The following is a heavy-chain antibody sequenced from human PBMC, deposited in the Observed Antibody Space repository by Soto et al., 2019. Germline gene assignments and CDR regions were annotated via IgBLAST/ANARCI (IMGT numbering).Heavy chain of an antibody. CDR1: GFSFSSYG. V-gene: IGHV3-30*18. CDR3: AKDLFSGGSYPNWFDP. Sequence: QVQLVESGGGVVQPGRSLRLSCAASGFSFSSYGMHWVRQAPGKGLEWVALISYDGSNKFYADSVKGRFTISRDNSKNTLYLQVNSLRAEDTAVYYCAKDLFSGGSYPNWFDPWGQGTLVTVCS. CDR2: ISYDGSNK. J-gene: IGHJ5*02. D-gene: IGHD1-26*01.